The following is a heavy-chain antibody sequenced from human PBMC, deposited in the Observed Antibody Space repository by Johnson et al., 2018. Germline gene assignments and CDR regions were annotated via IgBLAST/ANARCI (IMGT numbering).Heavy chain of an antibody. Sequence: VQLVQSGGGLVQPGGSLRLSCAVSGFTFRSYDMHWVRQATGKGLEWVSGIGTAGDTYYPGSVKGRFTISRENAKNSLFLQMNSLRAGDTAVSYCYRGSGYYTNYGMDVWGQGTTVTVSS. CDR2: IGTAGDT. V-gene: IGHV3-13*01. J-gene: IGHJ6*02. D-gene: IGHD3-3*01. CDR1: GFTFRSYD. CDR3: YRGSGYYTNYGMDV.